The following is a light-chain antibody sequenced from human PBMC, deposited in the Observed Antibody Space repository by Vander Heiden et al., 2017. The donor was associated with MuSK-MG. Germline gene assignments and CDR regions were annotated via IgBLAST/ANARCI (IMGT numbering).Light chain of an antibody. V-gene: IGLV1-47*01. CDR1: TSNVGNNN. Sequence: QSVLTQPPSASGTPGQRVTISCSGSTSNVGNNNVYWYQQFPGTAPKLLISRNYQRASGVPDRFSGSKSGTAASLAISGLRSEDEADYYCASWDDSLSGQVFGGGTRLTVL. CDR3: ASWDDSLSGQV. CDR2: RNY. J-gene: IGLJ3*02.